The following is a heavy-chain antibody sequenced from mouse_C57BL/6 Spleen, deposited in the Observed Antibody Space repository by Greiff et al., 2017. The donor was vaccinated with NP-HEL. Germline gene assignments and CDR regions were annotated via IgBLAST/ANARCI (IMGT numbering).Heavy chain of an antibody. CDR3: ARGGQLWSYYFDY. CDR2: IYPGSGNT. J-gene: IGHJ2*01. V-gene: IGHV1-66*01. D-gene: IGHD1-1*02. Sequence: QVQLQQSGPELVKPGASVKISCKASGYSFTSYYIHWVKQRPGQGLEWIGWIYPGSGNTKYNEKFKGKATLTADTSSSTAYMQLSSLTSEDSAVYYCARGGQLWSYYFDYWGQGTTLTVSS. CDR1: GYSFTSYY.